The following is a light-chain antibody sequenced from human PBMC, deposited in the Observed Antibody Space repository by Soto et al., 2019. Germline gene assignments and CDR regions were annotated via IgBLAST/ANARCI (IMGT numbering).Light chain of an antibody. V-gene: IGKV3-20*01. CDR1: QSVDSNY. Sequence: EIVLTQSPGTLSLSPGERATLSCRASQSVDSNYLAWYQLKLGQAPRLLIYGASSRATGIPDRFSGTGSGTDFTLTISRLEPEDFAVYYCQQYGSSQTFGQGTKVEIK. CDR2: GAS. J-gene: IGKJ1*01. CDR3: QQYGSSQT.